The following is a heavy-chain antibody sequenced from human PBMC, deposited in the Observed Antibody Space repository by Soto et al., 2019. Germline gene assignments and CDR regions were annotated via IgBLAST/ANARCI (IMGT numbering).Heavy chain of an antibody. Sequence: SETLSLTCTVSGGSISSSSYYWGWIRQPPGKGLEWIGSIYYSGSTYYNPSLKSRVTISVDTSKNQFSLYLQMNSLRPEDTALYYCVRSKGGYSYGTPFDYWGQGTLVTVSS. J-gene: IGHJ4*02. V-gene: IGHV4-39*07. CDR2: IYYSGST. D-gene: IGHD5-18*01. CDR3: VRSKGGYSYGTPFDY. CDR1: GGSISSSSYY.